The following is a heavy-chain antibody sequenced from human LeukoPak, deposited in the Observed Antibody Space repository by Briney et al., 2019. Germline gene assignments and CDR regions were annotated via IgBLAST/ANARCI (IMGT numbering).Heavy chain of an antibody. CDR2: INHSGST. CDR3: ARGYYGPPYY. D-gene: IGHD3-10*01. J-gene: IGHJ4*02. Sequence: SETLSLTCAVYGGSFSGYYWSWIRQPPGKGLEWIGEINHSGSTNYNPSLKSRVTISVDTTKNQFSLKLSSVSAADTAVYYCARGYYGPPYYWGQGTLVTVSS. V-gene: IGHV4-34*01. CDR1: GGSFSGYY.